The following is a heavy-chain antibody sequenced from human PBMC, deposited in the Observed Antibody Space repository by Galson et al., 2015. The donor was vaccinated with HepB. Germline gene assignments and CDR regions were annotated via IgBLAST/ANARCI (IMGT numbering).Heavy chain of an antibody. CDR2: ISSSGSTI. J-gene: IGHJ4*02. V-gene: IGHV3-11*01. Sequence: SLRLSCAASGFTFSDYYMSWIRQAPGKGLEWVSYISSSGSTIYYADSVKGRFTISRDNAKNSLYLQMNSLRAEDTAVYYCATAPQDIVVVPAAMHPPGGGQGTLVTVSS. CDR1: GFTFSDYY. D-gene: IGHD2-2*01. CDR3: ATAPQDIVVVPAAMHPPG.